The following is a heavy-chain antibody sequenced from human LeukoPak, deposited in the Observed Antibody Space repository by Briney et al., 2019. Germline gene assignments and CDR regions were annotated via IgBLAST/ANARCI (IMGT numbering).Heavy chain of an antibody. CDR1: GGTFSSYA. V-gene: IGHV1-69*04. J-gene: IGHJ4*02. CDR3: ARGYGGRVSFDY. CDR2: IIPTLGIA. Sequence: GASVKVSCKASGGTFSSYAISWVRQAPGQGLEWMGRIIPTLGIANYAQKFQGRVAITADKSTSTAYMELSSLRSEDTAVYYCARGYGGRVSFDYWGQGTLVTVSS. D-gene: IGHD4-23*01.